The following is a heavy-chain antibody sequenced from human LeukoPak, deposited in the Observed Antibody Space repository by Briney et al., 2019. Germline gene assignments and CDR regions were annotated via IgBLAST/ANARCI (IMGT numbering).Heavy chain of an antibody. D-gene: IGHD2-15*01. CDR2: INPKSGGT. CDR1: GYRFTGYY. V-gene: IGHV1-2*02. J-gene: IGHJ6*02. Sequence: GASVKVSCKASGYRFTGYYMHWVRQAPGQGLEWMGWINPKSGGTKYAQKFQGRATLTRDTSISTAYMELSRLRSDDTAVYYCARATFGCSGGSCYPPVVMDVWGQGTTVTVSS. CDR3: ARATFGCSGGSCYPPVVMDV.